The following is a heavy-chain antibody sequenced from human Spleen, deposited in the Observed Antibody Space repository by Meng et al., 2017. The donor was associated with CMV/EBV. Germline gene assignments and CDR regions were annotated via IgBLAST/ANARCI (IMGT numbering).Heavy chain of an antibody. CDR2: IYYSGTT. CDR3: ARESAQVTIFGEDAFDI. D-gene: IGHD3-3*01. V-gene: IGHV4-59*12. Sequence: SETLSLTCTVSGGSISSYYWSWIRQPPGKGLEWIGYIYYSGTTYYNPSLKSRVTISVDTSKNQFSLKLSSVTAADTAVYYCARESAQVTIFGEDAFDIWGQGTMVTVSS. CDR1: GGSISSYY. J-gene: IGHJ3*02.